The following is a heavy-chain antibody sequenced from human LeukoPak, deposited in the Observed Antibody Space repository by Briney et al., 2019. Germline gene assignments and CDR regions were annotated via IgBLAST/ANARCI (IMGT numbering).Heavy chain of an antibody. V-gene: IGHV1-8*01. Sequence: GASVKVSCKASGYTFTSYDINGVRQATGQGLEGMGWMNPNSGNTGYAQKFQGRVTMTRNTSISTAYMELSSLRAEATAVYYCARALGYSSGWSLYYYYYYGMDVWGQGTTVTVSS. CDR1: GYTFTSYD. D-gene: IGHD6-19*01. J-gene: IGHJ6*02. CDR3: ARALGYSSGWSLYYYYYYGMDV. CDR2: MNPNSGNT.